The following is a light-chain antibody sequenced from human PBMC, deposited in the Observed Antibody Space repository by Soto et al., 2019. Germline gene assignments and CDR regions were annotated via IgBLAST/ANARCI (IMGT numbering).Light chain of an antibody. J-gene: IGKJ1*01. CDR1: QSVGSN. CDR3: QQYNNWPWT. Sequence: EVVMTQSPATLSVSPGETATLSCRASQSVGSNLAWYQQKPGQAPRLLIYAASTRATGIPDRFSGSGSGTEFTLTISSLQSVDVAVYSCQQYNNWPWTFGQGTKVDIK. V-gene: IGKV3D-15*01. CDR2: AAS.